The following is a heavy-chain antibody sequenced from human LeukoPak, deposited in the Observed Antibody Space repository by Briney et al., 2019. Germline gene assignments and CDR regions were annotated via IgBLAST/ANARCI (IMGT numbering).Heavy chain of an antibody. J-gene: IGHJ4*02. Sequence: SETLSLTCTVSTGSISGHYWSWIRQPPGKGLEWIGYIFYTGSTNYNPSLKSRVTISVDTSKNQFSLKLSSVTAADTAMYYCARGHNTFDYWGQGTLVTVSS. D-gene: IGHD5-18*01. CDR3: ARGHNTFDY. CDR1: TGSISGHY. CDR2: IFYTGST. V-gene: IGHV4-59*11.